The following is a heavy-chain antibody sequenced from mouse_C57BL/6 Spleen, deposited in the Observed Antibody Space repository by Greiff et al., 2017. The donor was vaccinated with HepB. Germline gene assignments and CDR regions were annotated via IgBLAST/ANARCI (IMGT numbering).Heavy chain of an antibody. CDR1: GYTFPSYW. V-gene: IGHV1-53*01. Sequence: QVQLQQPGTELVKPGASVKLSCKASGYTFPSYWMHWVKQRPGQGLEWIGNIYPSNGGTNYNEKFKSKATLTVAKSSSTAYMQLKSLTSEDSAVYYCARGGSTMVTSPFAYWGQGTLVTVSA. D-gene: IGHD2-2*01. CDR2: IYPSNGGT. CDR3: ARGGSTMVTSPFAY. J-gene: IGHJ3*01.